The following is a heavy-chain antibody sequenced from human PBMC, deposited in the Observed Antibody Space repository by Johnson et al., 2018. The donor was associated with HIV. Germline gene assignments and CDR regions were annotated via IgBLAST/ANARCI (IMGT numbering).Heavy chain of an antibody. Sequence: VQLVESGGGLVQPGGSLRLSCAASGFTFSSYDMHWVRQATGKGLEWVSAIGTAGDTYYADSVKGRFTISRDNSKNTLYLQMNSLRAEDTAVYYCARLVAGDAFDIWGQGTVVTVSS. CDR3: ARLVAGDAFDI. V-gene: IGHV3-13*01. CDR2: IGTAGDT. D-gene: IGHD6-19*01. CDR1: GFTFSSYD. J-gene: IGHJ3*02.